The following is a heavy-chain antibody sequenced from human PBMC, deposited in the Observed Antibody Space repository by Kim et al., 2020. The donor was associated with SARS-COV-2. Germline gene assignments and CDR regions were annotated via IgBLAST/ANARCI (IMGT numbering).Heavy chain of an antibody. V-gene: IGHV1-69*13. Sequence: SVKVSCKASGGTFSSYAISWVRQAPGQGLEWMGGIIPIFGTANYAQKFQGRVTITADESTSTAYMELSSLRSEDTAVYYCARAGPFGAMAPTGTYYFDYWGQGTLVTVSS. CDR2: IIPIFGTA. D-gene: IGHD5-18*01. J-gene: IGHJ4*02. CDR1: GGTFSSYA. CDR3: ARAGPFGAMAPTGTYYFDY.